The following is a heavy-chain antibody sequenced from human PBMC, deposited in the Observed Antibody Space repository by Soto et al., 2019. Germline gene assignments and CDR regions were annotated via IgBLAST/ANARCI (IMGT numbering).Heavy chain of an antibody. Sequence: EVQLVESGGGLVKPGGSLRLSCAASGFTFSNAWMSWVRQAPGKGLEWVGRIKSKTDGGTTDYAAPVKGRFTISRDDSKNTLYLQMNSLKTEDTAVYYCTTDLDSGSYYGRGDFDYWGQGTLVTVSS. CDR3: TTDLDSGSYYGRGDFDY. J-gene: IGHJ4*02. V-gene: IGHV3-15*01. D-gene: IGHD1-26*01. CDR2: IKSKTDGGTT. CDR1: GFTFSNAW.